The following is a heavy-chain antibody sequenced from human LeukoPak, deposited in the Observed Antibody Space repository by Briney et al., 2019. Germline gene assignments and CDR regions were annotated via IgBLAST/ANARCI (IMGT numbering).Heavy chain of an antibody. J-gene: IGHJ3*02. V-gene: IGHV1-46*01. CDR1: GYTFTSYY. CDR3: ARAVGTDVGAFDI. Sequence: ASVKVSCKASGYTFTSYYMHWVRQAPGQGLEWMGIINPSGGSTSYAQKFQGRVTMTRDMSTSTVYMELSSLRSEDTAVYYCARAVGTDVGAFDIWGQGTMVTVSS. D-gene: IGHD1-1*01. CDR2: INPSGGST.